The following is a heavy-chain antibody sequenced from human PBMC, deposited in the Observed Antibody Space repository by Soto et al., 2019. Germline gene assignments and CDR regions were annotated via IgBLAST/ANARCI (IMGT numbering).Heavy chain of an antibody. CDR1: GHTFTGYY. J-gene: IGHJ5*02. D-gene: IGHD6-13*01. CDR2: INPNSGGT. Sequence: ASVKVSCKASGHTFTGYYMHWVRQAPGQGLEWMGWINPNSGGTNYAQKFQGWVTMTRDTSISTAYMELSRLRSDDTAVYYCARALEPGIAAAGNLNWFDPWGQGTLVTVSS. V-gene: IGHV1-2*04. CDR3: ARALEPGIAAAGNLNWFDP.